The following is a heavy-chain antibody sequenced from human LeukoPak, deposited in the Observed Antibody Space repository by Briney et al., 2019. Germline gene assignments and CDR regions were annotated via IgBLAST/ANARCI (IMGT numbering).Heavy chain of an antibody. CDR1: GFTFSNAW. J-gene: IGHJ5*02. D-gene: IGHD3-9*01. CDR3: TTDPYVLQYFDWRRNLNWFDP. V-gene: IGHV3-15*01. Sequence: GGSLRLSCAASGFTFSNAWMSWVRQAPGKGLEWVGRIKSKTDGGTTDYAAHVKVRFTISRDDSKNTLYLQMNSLKTEDTAVYYCTTDPYVLQYFDWRRNLNWFDPWGQGTLVTVSS. CDR2: IKSKTDGGTT.